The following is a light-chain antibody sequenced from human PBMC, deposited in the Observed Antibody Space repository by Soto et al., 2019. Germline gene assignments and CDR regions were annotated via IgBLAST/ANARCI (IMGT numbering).Light chain of an antibody. Sequence: QSALTQPPSVSGSPGQSVAISCTGTSSDVGSFNRVSWYQQPPGTAPKLIISEVSNRPSGVPDRFSGSKSGNTASLTISGPQAEDEADYYCSSYTITNTYVFGTGTKLTVL. V-gene: IGLV2-18*02. CDR3: SSYTITNTYV. J-gene: IGLJ1*01. CDR1: SSDVGSFNR. CDR2: EVS.